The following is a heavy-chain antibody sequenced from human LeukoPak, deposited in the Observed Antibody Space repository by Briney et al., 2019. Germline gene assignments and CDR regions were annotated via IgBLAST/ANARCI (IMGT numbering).Heavy chain of an antibody. CDR3: AKDPLGYCTNGVCYY. V-gene: IGHV3-23*01. CDR2: ISGSGGST. Sequence: PGGSLRLSCAASGFTFSSYAMSWVGQAPGKGLEWVSAISGSGGSTYYADSVKGRFTISRDNSKNTLYLQMNSLRAEDTAVYYCAKDPLGYCTNGVCYYWGQGTLVTVSS. CDR1: GFTFSSYA. J-gene: IGHJ4*02. D-gene: IGHD2-8*01.